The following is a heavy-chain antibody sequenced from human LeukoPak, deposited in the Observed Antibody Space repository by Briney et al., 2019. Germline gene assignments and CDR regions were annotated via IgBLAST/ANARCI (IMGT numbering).Heavy chain of an antibody. Sequence: GGSLRLSCAASGFTFSSYAMSRVRQAPGKGLEWVSAISGSGGSTYYADSVKGRFTISRDNSKNTLYLQMNSLRAEDTAVYYCAKDRRDGYSYGYRYFDYWGQGTLVTVSS. D-gene: IGHD5-18*01. CDR1: GFTFSSYA. J-gene: IGHJ4*02. CDR2: ISGSGGST. V-gene: IGHV3-23*01. CDR3: AKDRRDGYSYGYRYFDY.